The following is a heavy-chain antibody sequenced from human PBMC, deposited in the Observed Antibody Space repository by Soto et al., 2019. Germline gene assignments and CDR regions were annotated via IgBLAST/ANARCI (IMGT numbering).Heavy chain of an antibody. CDR2: IIPIFGTA. D-gene: IGHD3-3*01. J-gene: IGHJ5*02. Sequence: SVKVSCKASGGTFSSYAISWVRQAPGQGLEWMGGIIPIFGTANYAQKFQGRVTMTANESTSTAYMELSSLRSEDTAVYYCARGDYDFWSGYRVNWFDPWGQGTLVTVSS. CDR3: ARGDYDFWSGYRVNWFDP. V-gene: IGHV1-69*13. CDR1: GGTFSSYA.